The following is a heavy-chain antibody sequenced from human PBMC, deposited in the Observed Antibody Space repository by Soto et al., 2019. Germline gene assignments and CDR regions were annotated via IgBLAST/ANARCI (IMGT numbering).Heavy chain of an antibody. V-gene: IGHV4-34*01. CDR1: GGSFSGYY. D-gene: IGHD4-4*01. CDR2: INHSGST. CDR3: ARRKKVYSNWFDP. J-gene: IGHJ5*02. Sequence: SETLSLTCAVYGGSFSGYYWSWIRQPPGKGLEWIGEINHSGSTNYNPSLKSRVTISVDTSKNQFSLKLSSVTAADTAVYYCARRKKVYSNWFDPWGQGTLVTVSS.